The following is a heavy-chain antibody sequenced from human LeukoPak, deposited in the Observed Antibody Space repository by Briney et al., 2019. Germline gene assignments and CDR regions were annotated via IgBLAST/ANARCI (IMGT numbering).Heavy chain of an antibody. J-gene: IGHJ4*02. CDR2: VRGSGSDT. V-gene: IGHV3-23*01. CDR1: GFTFSTYA. D-gene: IGHD5-12*01. Sequence: PGGSLRLSCAASGFTFSTYAMSWVRQAPGKGLEWVSAVRGSGSDTYYADSVKGRFTISRDNSKNTLHLQMNSLRAEDTAIYYCAETSRVNSAYDSPFDYWGQGTLVTVSS. CDR3: AETSRVNSAYDSPFDY.